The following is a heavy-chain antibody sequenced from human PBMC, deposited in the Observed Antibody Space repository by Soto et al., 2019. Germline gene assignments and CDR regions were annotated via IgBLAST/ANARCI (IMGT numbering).Heavy chain of an antibody. CDR3: ARDVPEYSGYDYDYYYYMDV. CDR1: GFTVSSNY. CDR2: IYSGGST. J-gene: IGHJ6*03. Sequence: EVQLVESGGGLVQPGGSLRLSCAASGFTVSSNYMSWVRQAPGKGLEWVSVIYSGGSTYYADSVKGRFIISRDNSKNTLYLQMNSLRAEDTAVYYCARDVPEYSGYDYDYYYYMDVWGKGTTVTVSS. D-gene: IGHD5-12*01. V-gene: IGHV3-66*01.